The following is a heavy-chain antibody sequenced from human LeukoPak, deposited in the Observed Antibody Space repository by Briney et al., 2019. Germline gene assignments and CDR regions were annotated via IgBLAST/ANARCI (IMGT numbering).Heavy chain of an antibody. CDR3: ARGPFRGGSGSYYNY. J-gene: IGHJ4*02. CDR1: GGSFSGYY. CDR2: INHSGST. V-gene: IGHV4-34*01. D-gene: IGHD3-10*01. Sequence: SETLSLTCAVYGGSFSGYYWSWIRQPPGKGLEWMGEINHSGSTNYNPSLKSRVTISVDTSKNQFSLKLSSVTAADTAVYYCARGPFRGGSGSYYNYWGQGTLVTVSS.